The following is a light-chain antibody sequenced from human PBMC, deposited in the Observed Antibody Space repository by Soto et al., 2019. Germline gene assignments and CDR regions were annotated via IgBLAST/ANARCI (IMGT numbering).Light chain of an antibody. CDR2: EDN. J-gene: IGLJ3*02. CDR1: SGSIASNY. Sequence: NFMLTQPHSVSESPGKTVTISCTRSSGSIASNYVQWYQQRPGSGPTTVIYEDNQRPSGVPDRFSGSIDSSSNSASLTISGLKTEDEADYYCQSYDSSTLWVFGGGTQLTVL. CDR3: QSYDSSTLWV. V-gene: IGLV6-57*03.